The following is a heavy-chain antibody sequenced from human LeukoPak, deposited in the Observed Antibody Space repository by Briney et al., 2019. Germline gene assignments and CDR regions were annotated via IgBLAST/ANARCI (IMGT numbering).Heavy chain of an antibody. Sequence: GGSLRLSCAVSGFTLGSSAMHWVRQAPGKGLEWVATISFDESEKFYADSVKGRFTISRDTSKNTVYLQMNSLRAEDTAVYYCAKDKNWSWSLDYWGQGTLVTVSS. V-gene: IGHV3-30*18. D-gene: IGHD6-13*01. J-gene: IGHJ4*02. CDR3: AKDKNWSWSLDY. CDR2: ISFDESEK. CDR1: GFTLGSSA.